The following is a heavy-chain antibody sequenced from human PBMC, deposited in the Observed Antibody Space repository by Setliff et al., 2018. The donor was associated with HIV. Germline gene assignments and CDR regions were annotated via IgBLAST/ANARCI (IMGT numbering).Heavy chain of an antibody. D-gene: IGHD3-16*01. CDR1: GYSLTSGYY. CDR3: ARLGIMITFGGVSDDY. CDR2: IHDSGRT. V-gene: IGHV4-38-2*01. J-gene: IGHJ4*02. Sequence: TLSLTCGVSGYSLTSGYYWGWIRQPPGKGLEWIGSIHDSGRTYYNPSLKSRVTISVDTSKNQFSLKLTSVTAADTAVYYCARLGIMITFGGVSDDYWGQGTLVTVSS.